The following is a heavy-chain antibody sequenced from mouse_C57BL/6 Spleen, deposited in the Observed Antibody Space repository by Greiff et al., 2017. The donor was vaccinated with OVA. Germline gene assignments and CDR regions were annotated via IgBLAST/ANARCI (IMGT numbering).Heavy chain of an antibody. CDR3: TVLRYYFDY. CDR1: GFTFSNYW. J-gene: IGHJ2*01. CDR2: IRLKSDNYAT. D-gene: IGHD1-1*01. Sequence: DVKLVESGGGLVQPGGSMKLSCVASGFTFSNYWMNWVRQSPEKGLEWVAQIRLKSDNYATHYAESVKGRFTISRDDSKSSVYLQMNNLRAEDTGIYYCTVLRYYFDYWGQGTTLTVSS. V-gene: IGHV6-3*01.